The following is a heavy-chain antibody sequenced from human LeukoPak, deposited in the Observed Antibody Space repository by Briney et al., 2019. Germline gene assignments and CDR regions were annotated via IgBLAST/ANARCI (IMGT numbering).Heavy chain of an antibody. D-gene: IGHD6-6*01. V-gene: IGHV3-30*18. CDR1: GFTFSSYG. Sequence: GRSLRLSCAASGFTFSSYGMHWVRQAPGKGLEWVADISYDGSNKYYADSVKGRFTISRDNSKNTLYLQMNSLRAEDTAVYYCAKDKRYSSSPFDYWGQGTLVTVSS. CDR3: AKDKRYSSSPFDY. CDR2: ISYDGSNK. J-gene: IGHJ4*02.